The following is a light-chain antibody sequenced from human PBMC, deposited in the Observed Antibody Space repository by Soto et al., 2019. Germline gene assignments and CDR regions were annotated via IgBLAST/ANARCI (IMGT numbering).Light chain of an antibody. V-gene: IGKV1-5*03. CDR2: EAS. J-gene: IGKJ1*01. Sequence: DIQITQSPATLSTSVGDRVTITCRASHTIDIWLAWFQQKPGKAPKLLVFEASTLQDGVPSRFSGSGSGTDFTLTVTSLQPDDFASYYCQQYNSYSPWTFGQGTKVDIK. CDR3: QQYNSYSPWT. CDR1: HTIDIW.